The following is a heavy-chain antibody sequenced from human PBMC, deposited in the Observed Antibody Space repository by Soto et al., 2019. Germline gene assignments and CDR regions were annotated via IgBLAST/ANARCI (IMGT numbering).Heavy chain of an antibody. CDR3: ARAMSGCSSTSCYYYYYYMDV. CDR1: GYTFTSYG. Sequence: ASVKVSCKAPGYTFTSYGISWVRQAPGQGLEWMGWISAYNGNTNYAQKLQGRVTMTTDTSTSTAYMELRSLRSDDTAVYYCARAMSGCSSTSCYYYYYYMDVWGKGTTVTVSS. D-gene: IGHD2-2*01. CDR2: ISAYNGNT. J-gene: IGHJ6*03. V-gene: IGHV1-18*01.